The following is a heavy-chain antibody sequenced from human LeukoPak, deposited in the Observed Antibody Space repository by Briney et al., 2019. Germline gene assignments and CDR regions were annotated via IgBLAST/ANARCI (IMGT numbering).Heavy chain of an antibody. J-gene: IGHJ4*02. V-gene: IGHV5-51*01. D-gene: IGHD3-22*01. CDR2: IYPGDSDT. CDR3: ARLGPPDDYYDSSGYRYYFDY. CDR1: GHSFTSYW. Sequence: GESLKISCKGSGHSFTSYWIGWVRQMPGKGLEWMGIIYPGDSDTGYSPSFQGQVTISADKSISTAYLQWSSLKASDTAMYYCARLGPPDDYYDSSGYRYYFDYWGQGTLVTVSS.